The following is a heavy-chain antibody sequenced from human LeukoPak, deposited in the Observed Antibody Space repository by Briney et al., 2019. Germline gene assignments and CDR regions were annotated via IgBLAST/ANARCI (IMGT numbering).Heavy chain of an antibody. CDR2: ISYDGSNK. Sequence: GGSLRLSCAASGFTFSSYGMHWVRQAPGKGLEWVAVISYDGSNKYYADSVKGRFTISRDNSKNTLYLQMNSLRAEDTAVYYCARRPGRWLLQKFNWFDPWGQGTLVTVSS. V-gene: IGHV3-30*03. J-gene: IGHJ5*02. CDR3: ARRPGRWLLQKFNWFDP. D-gene: IGHD3-22*01. CDR1: GFTFSSYG.